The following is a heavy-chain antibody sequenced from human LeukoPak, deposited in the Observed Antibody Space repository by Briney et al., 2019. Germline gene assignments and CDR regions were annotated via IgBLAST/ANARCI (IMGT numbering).Heavy chain of an antibody. V-gene: IGHV4-59*08. Sequence: SETLSLTCTVSGGSISSYYWSWIRQPPGKGLEWIGHIYYSGSTNYNPSLKSRVTISLDTSKNQFSLKLNSVTAADTAVCHCARGKGHFDYWGQGTLVTVSS. D-gene: IGHD4-23*01. CDR3: ARGKGHFDY. CDR2: IYYSGST. CDR1: GGSISSYY. J-gene: IGHJ4*02.